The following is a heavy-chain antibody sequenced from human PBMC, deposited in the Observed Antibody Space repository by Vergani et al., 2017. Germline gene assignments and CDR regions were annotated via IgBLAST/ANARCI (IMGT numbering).Heavy chain of an antibody. V-gene: IGHV3-53*02. Sequence: EVQLVETGGGLIQPGGSLRLSCAASGFTVSSNYMSWVRQAPGKGLEWVSVIYSGGSTYYADSVKGRFTISRDNSKNTLYLQMNSLRAEDTAVYYCARVRPPRLTITMVRGVIYGMDVWGQGTTVTVSS. CDR3: ARVRPPRLTITMVRGVIYGMDV. D-gene: IGHD3-10*01. CDR2: IYSGGST. J-gene: IGHJ6*02. CDR1: GFTVSSNY.